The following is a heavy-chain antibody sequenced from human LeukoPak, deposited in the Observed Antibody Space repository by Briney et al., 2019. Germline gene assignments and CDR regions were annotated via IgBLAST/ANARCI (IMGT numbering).Heavy chain of an antibody. J-gene: IGHJ4*02. Sequence: ASVKVSCKASGYTFTSYDINWARQATGQGLEWKGWMNPNSGNTGYAQKFQGRVTITRNTSISTANMELSSLRSEDTAVYYCARVPWGKRGDKGIDYWGQGTLVTVSS. CDR2: MNPNSGNT. CDR3: ARVPWGKRGDKGIDY. D-gene: IGHD1-26*01. V-gene: IGHV1-8*01. CDR1: GYTFTSYD.